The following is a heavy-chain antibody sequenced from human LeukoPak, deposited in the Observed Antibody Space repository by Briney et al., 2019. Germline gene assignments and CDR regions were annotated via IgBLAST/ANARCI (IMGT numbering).Heavy chain of an antibody. Sequence: SETLSLTCTVSGGSIGTYYWSWIRQPPGKGLEWIGYIYYSGSTNYNPSLKSRVAISVDTSKNQFSLRLSSATAADTAVYYCARGTITTVTDSWGPGTLVTVSS. CDR2: IYYSGST. CDR3: ARGTITTVTDS. J-gene: IGHJ4*02. V-gene: IGHV4-59*01. CDR1: GGSIGTYY. D-gene: IGHD4-17*01.